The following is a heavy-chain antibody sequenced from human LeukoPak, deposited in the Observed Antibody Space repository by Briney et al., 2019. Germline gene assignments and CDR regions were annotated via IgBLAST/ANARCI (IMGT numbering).Heavy chain of an antibody. V-gene: IGHV3-23*01. J-gene: IGHJ4*02. CDR2: ISCSGGST. CDR1: GFTFSSYA. D-gene: IGHD6-19*01. Sequence: GGALRLSCAASGFTFSSYAMSWVRQAPGKGLEWVAAISCSGGSTYYADPVKCRFTIYNDKSKNTLYLKINRLRAEDTAVYYCAKVFTVAGFDYWGQGTLVTVSS. CDR3: AKVFTVAGFDY.